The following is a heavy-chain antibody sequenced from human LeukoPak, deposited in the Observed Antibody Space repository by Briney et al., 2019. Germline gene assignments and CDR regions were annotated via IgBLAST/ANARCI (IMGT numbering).Heavy chain of an antibody. V-gene: IGHV5-51*01. J-gene: IGHJ4*02. Sequence: GESLRISCKGSGYSFPSYWIGWVRQMPGKGLEWMGIIHPGDSDTRYSPSFQGQVTISADKSTSTVYLQWSSLKASDSAMYYCSRRGVGSDDYWGQGTLLIVS. CDR1: GYSFPSYW. CDR3: SRRGVGSDDY. CDR2: IHPGDSDT. D-gene: IGHD3-10*01.